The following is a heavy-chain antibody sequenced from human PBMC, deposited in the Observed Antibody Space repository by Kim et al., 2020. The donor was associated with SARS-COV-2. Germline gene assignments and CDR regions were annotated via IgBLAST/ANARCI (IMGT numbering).Heavy chain of an antibody. J-gene: IGHJ4*02. V-gene: IGHV3-9*01. D-gene: IGHD2-2*01. CDR3: AKDRYCSSTSCFSFGY. Sequence: GGSLRLSCAASGFTFGDYAMHWVRQAPGKGLEWVSGISWNSGSIGYADSVKGRFTISRDNAKNSLYLQMNSLRAEDTALYYCAKDRYCSSTSCFSFGYWGQGTLVTVSS. CDR2: ISWNSGSI. CDR1: GFTFGDYA.